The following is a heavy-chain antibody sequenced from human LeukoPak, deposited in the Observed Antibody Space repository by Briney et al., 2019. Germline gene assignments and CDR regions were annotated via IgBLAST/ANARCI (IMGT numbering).Heavy chain of an antibody. J-gene: IGHJ4*02. Sequence: GGSLRLSCAASGFIFSSYEMNWVRQAPGKGLEWVSYISSSGSTIYYADSVKGRFTISRDNAKNSLYLQMNSLRAEDTAVYYCARDGSGSYYNLPFDYWGQGTLVTVSS. CDR3: ARDGSGSYYNLPFDY. V-gene: IGHV3-48*03. CDR2: ISSSGSTI. CDR1: GFIFSSYE. D-gene: IGHD3-10*01.